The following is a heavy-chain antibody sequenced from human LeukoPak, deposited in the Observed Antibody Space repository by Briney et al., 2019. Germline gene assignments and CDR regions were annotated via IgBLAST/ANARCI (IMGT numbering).Heavy chain of an antibody. CDR1: GGSFSGYY. V-gene: IGHV4-34*01. J-gene: IGHJ4*02. Sequence: NASETLSLTCAVYGGSFSGYYWSWIRQPPGKGLEWIGEINHSGSTNYNPSLKSRVTISVDRSKNQFSLKLSSVTAADTAVYYCARKSTRFDYWGQGTLVTVSS. CDR2: INHSGST. D-gene: IGHD2-2*01. CDR3: ARKSTRFDY.